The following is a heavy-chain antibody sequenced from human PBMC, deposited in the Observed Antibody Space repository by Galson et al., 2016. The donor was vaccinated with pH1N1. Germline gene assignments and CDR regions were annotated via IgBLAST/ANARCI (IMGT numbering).Heavy chain of an antibody. Sequence: SVKVSCKASGYNFIKYYIHWVRQAPGQGLEWVGVINPIGSSGDNAMYAQSFQGRVTMTSDTSTSTVFMELGRLTSDDTAVYWCTRDLARQHDSWGQGTLVTVSS. CDR3: TRDLARQHDS. D-gene: IGHD3-16*01. CDR2: INPIGSSGDNA. V-gene: IGHV1-46*01. J-gene: IGHJ4*02. CDR1: GYNFIKYY.